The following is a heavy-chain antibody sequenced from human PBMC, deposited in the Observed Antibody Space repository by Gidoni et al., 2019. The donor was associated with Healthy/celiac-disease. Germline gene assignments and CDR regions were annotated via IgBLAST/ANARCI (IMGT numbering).Heavy chain of an antibody. CDR1: GYTFTSYY. CDR3: ARGRGIWSGYLDFQH. J-gene: IGHJ1*01. Sequence: KVSCKASGYTFTSYYMHWVRQAPGQGLEWMGIINPSGGSTSYAQKFQGRVTMTRDTSTSTVYMELSSLRSEDTAVYYCARGRGIWSGYLDFQHWGQGTLVTVSS. D-gene: IGHD3-3*01. V-gene: IGHV1-46*01. CDR2: INPSGGST.